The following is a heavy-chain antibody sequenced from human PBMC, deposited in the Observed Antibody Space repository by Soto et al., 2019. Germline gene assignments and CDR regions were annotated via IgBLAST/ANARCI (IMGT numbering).Heavy chain of an antibody. CDR3: ARGVLEWPPFPLTFDY. Sequence: GGSLRLSCAASGFTVSSNYMSWVRQAPGKGLEWVSVIYSGGSTYYADSVKGRFTISRDNSKNTLYLQMNSLRAEDTAVYYCARGVLEWPPFPLTFDYWGQGALVTGSS. CDR1: GFTVSSNY. V-gene: IGHV3-66*01. CDR2: IYSGGST. D-gene: IGHD3-3*01. J-gene: IGHJ4*02.